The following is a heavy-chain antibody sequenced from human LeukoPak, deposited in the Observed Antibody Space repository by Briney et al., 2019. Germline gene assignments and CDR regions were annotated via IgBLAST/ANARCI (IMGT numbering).Heavy chain of an antibody. CDR1: GFTFSSYG. D-gene: IGHD4-17*01. CDR3: AKDQDYGDYSFDY. CDR2: ISYDGSNK. J-gene: IGHJ4*02. Sequence: PGRSLRLSCAASGFTFSSYGMHWVRQAPGKGLEWVAVISYDGSNKYYADSVKGRFTISRDSSKNTLYLQMNSLRAEDTAVYYCAKDQDYGDYSFDYWGQGTLVTVSS. V-gene: IGHV3-30*18.